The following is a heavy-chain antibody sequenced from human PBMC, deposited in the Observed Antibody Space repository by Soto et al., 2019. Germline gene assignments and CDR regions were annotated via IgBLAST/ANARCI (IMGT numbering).Heavy chain of an antibody. D-gene: IGHD3-10*01. CDR2: IDPSDSYT. V-gene: IGHV5-10-1*01. Sequence: EVQLVQSGAEVKKPGESLRISCKGSGYSFTSYWISWVRQMPGKGLEWMGRIDPSDSYTNYSPSFQGHVTISADKSISTADLQWSSRKGSDTAMYYCARLAMGRGVPTYGMDVWGQGTTVTVSS. CDR1: GYSFTSYW. J-gene: IGHJ6*02. CDR3: ARLAMGRGVPTYGMDV.